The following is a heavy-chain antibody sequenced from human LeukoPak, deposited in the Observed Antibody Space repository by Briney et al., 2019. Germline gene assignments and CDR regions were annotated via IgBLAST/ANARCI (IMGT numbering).Heavy chain of an antibody. V-gene: IGHV3-21*01. CDR2: SSSSYI. D-gene: IGHD6-6*01. CDR3: ARDPEGSSTTVWFDP. J-gene: IGHJ5*02. Sequence: SSSSYINYADSVKGRFTISRDNAKNSLYLQMNSLRAEDTAVYYCARDPEGSSTTVWFDPWGQGTLVTVSS.